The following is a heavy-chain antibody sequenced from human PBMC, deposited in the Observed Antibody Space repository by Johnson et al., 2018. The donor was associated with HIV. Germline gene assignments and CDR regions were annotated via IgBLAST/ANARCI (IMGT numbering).Heavy chain of an antibody. CDR3: ARSDYVWGSYTRKGAFDI. Sequence: QVQLVESGGGVVQPGRSLRLSCAASGFTFSSYAMHWVRQAPGKGLEWVAFIRYDETNKYYADSVKGRFTISRDNSKDTLYLQMNSLRAEDTAVYHCARSDYVWGSYTRKGAFDIWGQGTMVTVSS. J-gene: IGHJ3*02. D-gene: IGHD3-16*01. CDR2: IRYDETNK. V-gene: IGHV3-30*04. CDR1: GFTFSSYA.